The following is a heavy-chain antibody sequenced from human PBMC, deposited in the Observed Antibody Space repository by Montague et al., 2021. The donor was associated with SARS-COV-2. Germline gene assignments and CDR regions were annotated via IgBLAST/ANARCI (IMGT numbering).Heavy chain of an antibody. V-gene: IGHV4-34*01. J-gene: IGHJ4*02. D-gene: IGHD3-22*01. CDR2: INHSGST. CDR1: GGSFSGYY. CDR3: AGGTKRVFTYDYDGSGYASDY. Sequence: SETLSLTCAVSGGSFSGYYWSWIRQPPGKGLEWIGEINHSGSTKYNPSLKSRVTISVDTSKNQFSLKLSSVTVADTAVYYCAGGTKRVFTYDYDGSGYASDYWGQGTLVTVSS.